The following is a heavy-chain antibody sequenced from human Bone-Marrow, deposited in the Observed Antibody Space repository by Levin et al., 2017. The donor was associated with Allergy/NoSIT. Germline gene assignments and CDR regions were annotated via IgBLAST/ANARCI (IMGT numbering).Heavy chain of an antibody. Sequence: ESLKISCTVSGGSVNSDLYYWGWIRQPPGKGLEWIGSIYYSGSTYYNPSLKSRVTISIDSSKNHFSLNLSSVTAADTAVYYCARQIILTGPAYFDYWVQGTLLTVSS. CDR3: ARQIILTGPAYFDY. D-gene: IGHD3-9*01. CDR1: GGSVNSDLYY. CDR2: IYYSGST. J-gene: IGHJ4*02. V-gene: IGHV4-39*01.